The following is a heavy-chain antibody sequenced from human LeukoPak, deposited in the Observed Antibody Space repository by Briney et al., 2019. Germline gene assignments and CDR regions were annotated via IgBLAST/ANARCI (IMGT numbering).Heavy chain of an antibody. Sequence: GGSLRLSCAASGFTFSSYAMSWVRQAPGKGLEWVSAISGSGGSTYYADSVKGRFTISRDNSKNTLYLQMNSLRAEDTAVYYCAKDDGSGYFKLSYFDYWGQGTLVTVSS. CDR2: ISGSGGST. CDR1: GFTFSSYA. CDR3: AKDDGSGYFKLSYFDY. V-gene: IGHV3-23*01. J-gene: IGHJ4*02. D-gene: IGHD3-22*01.